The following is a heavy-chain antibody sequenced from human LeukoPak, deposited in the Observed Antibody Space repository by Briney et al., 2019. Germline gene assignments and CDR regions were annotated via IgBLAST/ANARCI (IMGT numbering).Heavy chain of an antibody. CDR1: GITLSNYG. J-gene: IGHJ3*02. CDR2: ISSSSSYI. V-gene: IGHV3-21*01. Sequence: GGSLRLSCAASGITLSNYGMSWVRQAPGKGLEWVSSISSSSSYIYYADSVKGRFTISRDNAKNSLYLQMNSLRAEDTAVYYCARDAVVTMVRGQDAFDIWGQGTMVTVSS. D-gene: IGHD3-10*01. CDR3: ARDAVVTMVRGQDAFDI.